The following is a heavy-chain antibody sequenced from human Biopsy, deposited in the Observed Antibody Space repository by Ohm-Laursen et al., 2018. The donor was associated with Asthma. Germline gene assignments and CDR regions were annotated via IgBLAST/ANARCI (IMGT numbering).Heavy chain of an antibody. CDR3: ARDLHPTNHLGELSEGFDY. D-gene: IGHD3-16*02. J-gene: IGHJ4*02. CDR2: ISYDGSNK. Sequence: LRLSCAASGFTFSSYGMHWVRQAPGKGLEWVAVISYDGSNKYYADSVKGRFTISRGNSKNTLYLQMNSLRAEDTAVYYCARDLHPTNHLGELSEGFDYWGQGTLVTVSS. V-gene: IGHV3-30*03. CDR1: GFTFSSYG.